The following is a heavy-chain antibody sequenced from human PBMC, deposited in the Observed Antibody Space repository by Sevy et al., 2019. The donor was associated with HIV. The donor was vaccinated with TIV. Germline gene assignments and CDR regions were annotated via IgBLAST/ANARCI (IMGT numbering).Heavy chain of an antibody. CDR3: ASDRAGFHGMDV. J-gene: IGHJ6*02. Sequence: GGSLRLSCAASGITFSSYEMNWVRQAPGKGLEWVSYISSSGSTKYDAVTVKGRFTISRDNTKNFLYLQMNSLRDEDTAVYFCASDRAGFHGMDVWGQGTTVTVSS. CDR2: ISSSGSTK. CDR1: GITFSSYE. V-gene: IGHV3-48*03.